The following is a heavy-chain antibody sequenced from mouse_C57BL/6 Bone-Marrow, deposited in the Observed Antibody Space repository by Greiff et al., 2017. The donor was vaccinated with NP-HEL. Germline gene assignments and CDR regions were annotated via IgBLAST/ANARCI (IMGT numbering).Heavy chain of an antibody. Sequence: VQLKQSGPELVKPGASVKISCKASGYSFTDYNMNWVKQSNGKSLEWIGVINPNYGTTSYNQKFKGKATLTVDQSSSTAYMQLNSLTSEDSAVYNCARQNYFFGDYAMDYWGQGTSVTVSS. CDR1: GYSFTDYN. CDR2: INPNYGTT. D-gene: IGHD2-1*01. J-gene: IGHJ4*01. V-gene: IGHV1-39*01. CDR3: ARQNYFFGDYAMDY.